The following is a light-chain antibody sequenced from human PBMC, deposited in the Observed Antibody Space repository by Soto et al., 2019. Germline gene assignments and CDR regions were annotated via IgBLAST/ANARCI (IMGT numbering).Light chain of an antibody. CDR3: SSFTGNGKSWV. CDR1: TSDVGGYNY. CDR2: EVS. J-gene: IGLJ3*02. Sequence: QSALTQPPSASGSPGQSVTISCTGTTSDVGGYNYVSWYQQHPGKDLKLMIYEVSKRPSGVPDRFSGSKSGNTASLTVSGLQSEDEADYYCSSFTGNGKSWVFGGGTKLTVL. V-gene: IGLV2-8*01.